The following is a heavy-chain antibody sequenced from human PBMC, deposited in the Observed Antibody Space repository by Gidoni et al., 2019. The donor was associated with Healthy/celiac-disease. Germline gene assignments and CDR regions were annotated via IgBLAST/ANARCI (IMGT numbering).Heavy chain of an antibody. CDR1: GGSISSSSYY. CDR3: ARSDYDFWSGYSNWFDP. V-gene: IGHV4-39*07. D-gene: IGHD3-3*01. CDR2: IYYSGST. Sequence: QLQLQESGPGLVKPSETLSLTCTVSGGSISSSSYYWGWIRQPPGKGLEWIGSIYYSGSTYYNPSLKSRVTISVDTSKNQFSLKLSSVTAADTAVYYWARSDYDFWSGYSNWFDPWGQGTLVTVSS. J-gene: IGHJ5*02.